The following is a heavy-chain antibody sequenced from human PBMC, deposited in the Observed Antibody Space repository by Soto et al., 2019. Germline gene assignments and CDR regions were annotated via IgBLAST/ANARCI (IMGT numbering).Heavy chain of an antibody. CDR2: IYYSGST. V-gene: IGHV4-59*08. CDR3: ARLSTAMVINYYYYGIDV. D-gene: IGHD5-18*01. Sequence: SETLSLTCTVSGGSISSYYWSWIRQPPGKGLEWIGYIYYSGSTNYNPSLKSRVTISVDTSKNQFSLKLSSETAADTAVYYCARLSTAMVINYYYYGIDVWGQGTTVTVSS. J-gene: IGHJ6*02. CDR1: GGSISSYY.